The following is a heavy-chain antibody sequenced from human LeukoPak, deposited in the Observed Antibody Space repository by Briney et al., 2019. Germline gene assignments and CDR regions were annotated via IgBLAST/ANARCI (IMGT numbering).Heavy chain of an antibody. CDR1: GFTFSSYS. D-gene: IGHD3-22*01. V-gene: IGHV3-23*01. Sequence: GGSLRLSCAASGFTFSSYSMNWVRQAPGKGLEWVSAISGSGGSTYYADSVKGRFTISRDNSKNTLYLQMNSLRAEDTAVYYCAKNNYYDSSGPPDYWGQGTLVTVSS. CDR2: ISGSGGST. CDR3: AKNNYYDSSGPPDY. J-gene: IGHJ4*02.